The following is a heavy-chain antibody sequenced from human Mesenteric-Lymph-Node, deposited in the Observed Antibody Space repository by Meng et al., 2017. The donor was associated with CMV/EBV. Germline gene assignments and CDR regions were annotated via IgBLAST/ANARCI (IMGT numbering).Heavy chain of an antibody. CDR1: GYTFTSYD. CDR3: AREATRDGMDV. V-gene: IGHV1-8*03. D-gene: IGHD1-26*01. Sequence: SCKASGYTFTSYDINWVRQATGQGLEWMGWMNPNSGNTGYAQKFQGRVTITRNTSISTAYMELSSLRSEDTAVYYCAREATRDGMDVWGQGTTVTVSS. CDR2: MNPNSGNT. J-gene: IGHJ6*02.